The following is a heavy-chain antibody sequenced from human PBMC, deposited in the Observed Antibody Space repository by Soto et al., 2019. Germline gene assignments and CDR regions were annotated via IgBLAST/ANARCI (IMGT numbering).Heavy chain of an antibody. CDR2: INHSGST. Sequence: GSLRLSCAASGFTFSHYTMSWVRQLPGKGLDWIGEINHSGSTNYNPSLKSRVTIAEDTSKNQFSLKLSSVTAADTAVYYCARIAPTYGSGSYYTGVGGYYYGMDVWGQGTTVTVSS. CDR3: ARIAPTYGSGSYYTGVGGYYYGMDV. J-gene: IGHJ6*02. CDR1: GFTFSHYT. V-gene: IGHV4-34*01. D-gene: IGHD3-10*01.